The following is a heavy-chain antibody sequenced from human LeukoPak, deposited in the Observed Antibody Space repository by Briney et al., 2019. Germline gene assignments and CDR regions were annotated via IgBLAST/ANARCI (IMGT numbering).Heavy chain of an antibody. Sequence: SVKVSCKASGGTFSSYAISWLRQAPGQGLEWMGGIIPIFGTANYAQKFQGRVTITTDESTSTAYMELSSLRSEDTAVYYCASSPTYYHYMDVWGKGTTVTVSS. V-gene: IGHV1-69*05. CDR3: ASSPTYYHYMDV. CDR2: IIPIFGTA. CDR1: GGTFSSYA. J-gene: IGHJ6*03.